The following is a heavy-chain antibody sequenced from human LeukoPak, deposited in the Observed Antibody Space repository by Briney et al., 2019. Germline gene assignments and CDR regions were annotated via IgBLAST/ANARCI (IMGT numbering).Heavy chain of an antibody. Sequence: GGSLRLSCAASRFTFSSYGMHWVRQAPGKGLEWVAVIWYDGSNKYYADSVKGRFTISRDNSKNTLYLQMNSLRAEDTAVYYCANGYCSGGSCSYDAFDIWGQGTMVTVSS. CDR2: IWYDGSNK. CDR1: RFTFSSYG. D-gene: IGHD2-15*01. V-gene: IGHV3-33*06. J-gene: IGHJ3*02. CDR3: ANGYCSGGSCSYDAFDI.